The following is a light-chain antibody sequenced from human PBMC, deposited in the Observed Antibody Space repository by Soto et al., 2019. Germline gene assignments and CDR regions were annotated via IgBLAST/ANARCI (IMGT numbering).Light chain of an antibody. CDR2: GAS. CDR3: QQNNNWPWT. CDR1: QSVSSY. J-gene: IGKJ1*01. Sequence: EIVMTQSPATLSVSPGERATLSCRASQSVSSYLAWYQQKPGQAPRLLIYGASTRATGIAARFSGSGSRTEFTLTISSLQSEDFAVYYCQQNNNWPWTFGQGTKVDIK. V-gene: IGKV3-15*01.